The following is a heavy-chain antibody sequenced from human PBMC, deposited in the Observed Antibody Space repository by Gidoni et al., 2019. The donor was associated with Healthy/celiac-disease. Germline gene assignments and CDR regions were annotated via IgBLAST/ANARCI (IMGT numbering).Heavy chain of an antibody. Sequence: QVTLRESGPALVKPTQTLTLTCTFSGFSLSTSGMCVSWIRQPPGKALEWLALIDWDDDKYYSTSLKTRLTISKDTSKNQVVLTMTNMDPVDTATYYCARSTTPPGVKGLEAFDIWGQGTMVTVSS. D-gene: IGHD3-3*01. CDR3: ARSTTPPGVKGLEAFDI. CDR2: IDWDDDK. J-gene: IGHJ3*02. V-gene: IGHV2-70*01. CDR1: GFSLSTSGMC.